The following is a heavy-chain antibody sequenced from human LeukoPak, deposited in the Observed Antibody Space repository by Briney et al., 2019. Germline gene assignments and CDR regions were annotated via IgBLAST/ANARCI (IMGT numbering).Heavy chain of an antibody. CDR3: AKDHGRDYYGSGRYDY. J-gene: IGHJ4*02. D-gene: IGHD3-10*01. Sequence: PGGSLRLSCAASGFTFSSYAMSWVRQAPGKGLEWVSSISGSTGNTYYADSVKGRFTISRDTSKNTLYLQMNSLRAEDTAVYYCAKDHGRDYYGSGRYDYWGQGTLVTVSS. CDR2: ISGSTGNT. V-gene: IGHV3-23*01. CDR1: GFTFSSYA.